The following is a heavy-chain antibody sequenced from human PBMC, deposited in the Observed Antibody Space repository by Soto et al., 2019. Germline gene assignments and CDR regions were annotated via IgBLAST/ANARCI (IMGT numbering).Heavy chain of an antibody. D-gene: IGHD2-21*02. Sequence: SETLSLTCAVSGGSISSGGYAWAWIRQPPGKGLEWVGYIYQSGSTYYNPSLKSRVTIAADRSKNQFSLNLASVTAADTAVYYCARSYSGGDAYFDYWGQRTVVTVSS. CDR3: ARSYSGGDAYFDY. V-gene: IGHV4-30-2*01. J-gene: IGHJ4*02. CDR1: GGSISSGGYA. CDR2: IYQSGST.